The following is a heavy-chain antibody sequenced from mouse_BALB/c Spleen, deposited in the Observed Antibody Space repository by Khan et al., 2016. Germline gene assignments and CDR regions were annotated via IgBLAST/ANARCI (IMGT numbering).Heavy chain of an antibody. V-gene: IGHV5-4*02. J-gene: IGHJ1*01. CDR2: ISDGGAYT. D-gene: IGHD1-1*02. CDR3: ARTYGIYGYVDV. Sequence: EVELVESGGGLVKPGGSLKLSCAASGFTFSDYYMYWVRQTPEKRLEWVATISDGGAYTYYPDSVKGRFTISRDNATNNLYLQMSSLKSEDTAMYYCARTYGIYGYVDVWGAATTVTVSS. CDR1: GFTFSDYY.